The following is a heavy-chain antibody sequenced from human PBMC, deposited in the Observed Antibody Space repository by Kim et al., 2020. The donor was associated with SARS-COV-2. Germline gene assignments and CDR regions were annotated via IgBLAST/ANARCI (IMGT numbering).Heavy chain of an antibody. CDR2: ISYDGSNK. J-gene: IGHJ5*02. D-gene: IGHD6-19*01. CDR3: ARDQSSGWTGGMGFRFDP. CDR1: GFTFSSYA. V-gene: IGHV3-30*04. Sequence: GGSLRLSCAASGFTFSSYAMHWVRQAPGKGLEWVAVISYDGSNKYYADSVKGRFTISRDNSKNTLYLQMNSLRAEDTAVYYCARDQSSGWTGGMGFRFDPWGQGTLVTVSS.